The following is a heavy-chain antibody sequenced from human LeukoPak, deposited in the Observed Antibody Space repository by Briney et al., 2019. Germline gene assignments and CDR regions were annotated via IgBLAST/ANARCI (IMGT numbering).Heavy chain of an antibody. D-gene: IGHD3-10*01. Sequence: GGSLRLSCAASGFTFSSYDMHWVRQATGKGLEWVSAIGTAGDTYYPGSVKGRFTISRENAKNSLYLQMNSLRAGDTAVYYCARAPPMVRGPLAAFDIWGQGTMVTVSS. CDR3: ARAPPMVRGPLAAFDI. V-gene: IGHV3-13*01. CDR2: IGTAGDT. CDR1: GFTFSSYD. J-gene: IGHJ3*02.